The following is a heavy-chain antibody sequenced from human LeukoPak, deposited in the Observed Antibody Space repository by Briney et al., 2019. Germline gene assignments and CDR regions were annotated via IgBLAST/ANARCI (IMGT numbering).Heavy chain of an antibody. CDR3: AKDRNRYYDILSGFYNVGDF. Sequence: GGSLRLSCAASGFTFSNYWMTWVRQAPGKGLEYVAYIKQDGSEKNYVDSVKGRFTISRDNAKNSLYLQMNSLRADDTAVYYCAKDRNRYYDILSGFYNVGDFWGQGTPVTVSS. D-gene: IGHD3-9*01. V-gene: IGHV3-7*03. CDR1: GFTFSNYW. J-gene: IGHJ4*02. CDR2: IKQDGSEK.